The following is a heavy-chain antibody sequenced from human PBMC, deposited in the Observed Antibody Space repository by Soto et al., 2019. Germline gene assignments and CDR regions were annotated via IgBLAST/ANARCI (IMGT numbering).Heavy chain of an antibody. Sequence: ASVKVSCKAIGYSFTSHYMHWVRQAPGQGLEWMGTIYPGGVNVAYAQKFEGRVTMTKDTSTSTVYMELNSLTSEDTAVYFCARGQVVNFDNWFDPWGQGTLVTVTS. CDR3: ARGQVVNFDNWFDP. D-gene: IGHD3-22*01. CDR2: IYPGGVNV. J-gene: IGHJ5*02. V-gene: IGHV1-46*01. CDR1: GYSFTSHY.